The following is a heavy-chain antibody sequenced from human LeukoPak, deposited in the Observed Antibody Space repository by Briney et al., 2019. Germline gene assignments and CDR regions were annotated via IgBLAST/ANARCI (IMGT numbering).Heavy chain of an antibody. Sequence: SETLSLTCAVYGGSFSGYYWSWIRQPPGKGLEWIGEINHSGNTNYKPSLKSRVTISVDTSKNQFSLKLSSVTAADTAVYYCARAEWLGSDYWGQGTLVTVSS. D-gene: IGHD5-24*01. CDR2: INHSGNT. V-gene: IGHV4-34*01. J-gene: IGHJ4*02. CDR1: GGSFSGYY. CDR3: ARAEWLGSDY.